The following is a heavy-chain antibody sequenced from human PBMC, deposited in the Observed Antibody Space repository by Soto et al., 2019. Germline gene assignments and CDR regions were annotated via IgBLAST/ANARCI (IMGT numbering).Heavy chain of an antibody. CDR2: IIPIFGTA. V-gene: IGHV1-69*13. CDR1: GGTFSSYA. D-gene: IGHD6-6*01. CDR3: ASPFQLIPQSSSSIVYYYGMDV. J-gene: IGHJ6*02. Sequence: SVKVSCKASGGTFSSYAISWVRQAPGQGLEWMGGIIPIFGTANYAQKFQGRVTITADESTSTAYMELSSLRSEDTAVYYCASPFQLIPQSSSSIVYYYGMDVWGQGTTVTVSS.